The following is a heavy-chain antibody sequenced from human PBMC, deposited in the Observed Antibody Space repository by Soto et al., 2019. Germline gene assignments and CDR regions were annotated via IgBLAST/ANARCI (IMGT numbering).Heavy chain of an antibody. CDR2: ISYDGSNK. D-gene: IGHD2-15*01. V-gene: IGHV3-30*03. J-gene: IGHJ2*01. Sequence: GSLRLSCAASGFTFSSYGMHWVRQAPGKGLEWVAVISYDGSNKYYADSVKGRFTISRDNSKNTLYLQMNSLRAEDTAVYYCATQGYCSGGSCYSGIYWYFDLWGRGTLVTVSS. CDR3: ATQGYCSGGSCYSGIYWYFDL. CDR1: GFTFSSYG.